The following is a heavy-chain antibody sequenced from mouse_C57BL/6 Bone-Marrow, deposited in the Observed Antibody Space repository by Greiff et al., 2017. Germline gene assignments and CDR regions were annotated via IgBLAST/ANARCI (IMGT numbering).Heavy chain of an antibody. CDR1: GFNIKDDY. Sequence: EVQLQQSGAELVRPGASVKLSCTASGFNIKDDYMHWVKQRPEQGLEWIGWIDPENGDHEYASQFQGKATITVDTSSHTAYLQLISLTSENTDVDYCTRIAYWGQGTLVTVSA. CDR2: IDPENGDH. J-gene: IGHJ3*01. CDR3: TRIAY. V-gene: IGHV14-4*01.